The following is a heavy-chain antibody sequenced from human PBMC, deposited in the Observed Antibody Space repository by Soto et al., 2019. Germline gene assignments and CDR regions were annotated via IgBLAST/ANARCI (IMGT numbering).Heavy chain of an antibody. V-gene: IGHV4-28*01. CDR3: ARHDSGAGYDYYGLDV. Sequence: SETLSLTCAVSGYSISSSNWWGWIRQPPGKGLEWIGYIYYSGTTYYNPSLKSRVTMSVDTSKNQFSLKLTSVTAVDTAVYYCARHDSGAGYDYYGLDVWGQGATVT. D-gene: IGHD3-22*01. CDR1: GYSISSSNW. CDR2: IYYSGTT. J-gene: IGHJ6*02.